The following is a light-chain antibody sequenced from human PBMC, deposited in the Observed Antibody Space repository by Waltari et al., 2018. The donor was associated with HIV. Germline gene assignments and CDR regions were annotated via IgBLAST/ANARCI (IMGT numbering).Light chain of an antibody. CDR3: QQYNTSSPWT. CDR1: QSIATW. J-gene: IGKJ1*01. CDR2: RAS. Sequence: DIQMTQSPSTLPACVGDRITITCRASQSIATWLAWYQTKPGKAPNLLIYRASSLETGVPSRFSGGGSGTEFTLTISSLQPEDFATYYCQQYNTSSPWTFGQGTKVDI. V-gene: IGKV1-5*03.